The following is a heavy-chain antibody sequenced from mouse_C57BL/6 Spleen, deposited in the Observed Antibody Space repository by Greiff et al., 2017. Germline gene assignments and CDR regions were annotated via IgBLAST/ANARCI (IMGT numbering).Heavy chain of an antibody. CDR2: ISDGGSYT. Sequence: EVQVVESGGGLVKPGGSLKLSCAASGFTFSSYAMSWVRQTPEKRLEWVATISDGGSYTYSPDNVKGRFTISRDNAKNNLYLQMSHLKSEDTAMYYCARDLYDYGFAYWGQGTLVTVSA. J-gene: IGHJ3*01. D-gene: IGHD2-4*01. CDR3: ARDLYDYGFAY. V-gene: IGHV5-4*01. CDR1: GFTFSSYA.